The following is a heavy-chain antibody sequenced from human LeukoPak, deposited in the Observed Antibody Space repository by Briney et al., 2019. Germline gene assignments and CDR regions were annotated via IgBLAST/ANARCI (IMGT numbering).Heavy chain of an antibody. CDR2: INPTGVST. Sequence: ASVKVSCKASGYTFTGYYMHWVRQAPGEGLEWMGIINPTGVSTSYAQKFQGRVTMTRDTSTSTVHMELSSLRSDDTAVYYCARENYDSSGSIVTWGQGTLVTVSS. V-gene: IGHV1-46*01. CDR3: ARENYDSSGSIVT. CDR1: GYTFTGYY. J-gene: IGHJ5*02. D-gene: IGHD3-22*01.